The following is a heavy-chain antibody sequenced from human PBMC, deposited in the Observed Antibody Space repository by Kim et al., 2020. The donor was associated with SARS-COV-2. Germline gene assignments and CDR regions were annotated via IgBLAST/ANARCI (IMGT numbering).Heavy chain of an antibody. J-gene: IGHJ4*02. V-gene: IGHV1-18*01. CDR3: ARVGYSYGYGGGDYFDY. CDR2: ISAYNGNT. CDR1: GYTFTSYG. D-gene: IGHD5-18*01. Sequence: ASVKVSCKASGYTFTSYGISWARQAPGQGLEWMGWISAYNGNTNYAQKLQGRVTMTTDTSTSTAYMELRSLRSDDTAVYHCARVGYSYGYGGGDYFDYWGQGTLVTVSS.